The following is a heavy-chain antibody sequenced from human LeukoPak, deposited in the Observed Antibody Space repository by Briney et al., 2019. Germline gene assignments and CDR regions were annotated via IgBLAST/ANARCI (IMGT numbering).Heavy chain of an antibody. D-gene: IGHD2-2*01. Sequence: GGSLRLSCAASGFTFSSYGMHWVRQAPGKGLEWVAFIRYDGSNQYYADSVKGRFTIPRDNSKNTLYLQMNSLRVEDTAVYYCAKGPVVPAAIFRRYFDLWGRGTLVTVSS. V-gene: IGHV3-30*02. J-gene: IGHJ2*01. CDR2: IRYDGSNQ. CDR1: GFTFSSYG. CDR3: AKGPVVPAAIFRRYFDL.